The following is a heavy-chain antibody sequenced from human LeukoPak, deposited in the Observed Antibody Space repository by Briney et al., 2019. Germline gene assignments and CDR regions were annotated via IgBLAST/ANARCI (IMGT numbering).Heavy chain of an antibody. D-gene: IGHD5-24*01. CDR2: IIPIFGTA. J-gene: IGHJ4*02. Sequence: SVKVSCKASGGTLSSYAISWVRQAPGQGLEWMGGIIPIFGTANYAQKFQGRVTITTDESTSTAYMELSSLRSEDTAVYYCARGRDGYSPFDYWGQGTLVTVSS. CDR1: GGTLSSYA. V-gene: IGHV1-69*05. CDR3: ARGRDGYSPFDY.